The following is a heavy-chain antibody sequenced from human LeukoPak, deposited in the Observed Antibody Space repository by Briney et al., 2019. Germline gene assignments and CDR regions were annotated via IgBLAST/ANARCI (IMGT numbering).Heavy chain of an antibody. D-gene: IGHD2-2*01. CDR1: GGSFSGYY. CDR2: INQSGST. J-gene: IGHJ5*02. Sequence: SETLSLTCAVYGGSFSGYYWSWIRQPPGKGLEWIGEINQSGSTNYNPSLKSRVTISVDTSKNQFSLKLSSVTAADTAVYYCARARVVPAATPTWFDPWGKGTLVTVSS. V-gene: IGHV4-34*01. CDR3: ARARVVPAATPTWFDP.